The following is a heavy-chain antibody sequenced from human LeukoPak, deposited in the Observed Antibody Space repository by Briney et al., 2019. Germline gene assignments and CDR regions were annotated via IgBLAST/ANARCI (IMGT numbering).Heavy chain of an antibody. Sequence: GASVKVSCKASGYTFTSYGISWVRQAPGQGLELMGWISAYNGKTNYARKLQGRVTMTTDTSTSTPYMELRSLRSDDTAVYYCARDHGDYVIDYWGQGTLVTVSS. V-gene: IGHV1-18*01. J-gene: IGHJ4*02. CDR3: ARDHGDYVIDY. CDR2: ISAYNGKT. D-gene: IGHD4-17*01. CDR1: GYTFTSYG.